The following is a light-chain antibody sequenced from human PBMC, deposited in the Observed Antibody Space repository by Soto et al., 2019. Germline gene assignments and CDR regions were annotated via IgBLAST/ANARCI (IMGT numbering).Light chain of an antibody. CDR1: QSVSSN. V-gene: IGKV3D-15*01. Sequence: EIVMTQSPATLSVSPGERATLSCRASQSVSSNLALYQQTPGQAPRLLIYGASIRATGIPARFSGSGSGTEFTLTISSLQSEDFAVYYCQQYNNWPPVTFGGGTKVEIK. CDR3: QQYNNWPPVT. J-gene: IGKJ4*01. CDR2: GAS.